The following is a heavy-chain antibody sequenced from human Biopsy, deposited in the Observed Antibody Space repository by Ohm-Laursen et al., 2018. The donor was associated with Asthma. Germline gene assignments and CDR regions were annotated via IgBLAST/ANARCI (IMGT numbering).Heavy chain of an antibody. CDR2: VTYDGISQ. CDR3: VKDTVEDRGGYYTFDV. J-gene: IGHJ3*01. CDR1: GFTFRSYA. V-gene: IGHV3-30-3*01. D-gene: IGHD3-22*01. Sequence: SLRLSCAASGFTFRSYAMHWVRQAPGKGLDWVAVVTYDGISQYYAESVKGRFTISRGNSRDTLYLQMRSLRADDTAVYYCVKDTVEDRGGYYTFDVWGQGTKVTVSS.